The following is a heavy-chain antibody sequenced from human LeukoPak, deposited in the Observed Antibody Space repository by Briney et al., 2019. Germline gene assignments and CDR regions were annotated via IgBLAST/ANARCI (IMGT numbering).Heavy chain of an antibody. Sequence: GGSLRLSCAASGFTFSSYAMSWVRQAPGKGLEWVSAISGSGGSTYYADSVKGRFTISRDNSKNTLYLQMNSLRAEDTAVYYCAKGREAYSGSYTPFDYWGQGTLVTVSS. J-gene: IGHJ4*02. CDR2: ISGSGGST. D-gene: IGHD1-26*01. CDR3: AKGREAYSGSYTPFDY. CDR1: GFTFSSYA. V-gene: IGHV3-23*01.